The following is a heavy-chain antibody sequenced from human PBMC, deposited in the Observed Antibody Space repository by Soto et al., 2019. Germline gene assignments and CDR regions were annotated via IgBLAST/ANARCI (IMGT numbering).Heavy chain of an antibody. V-gene: IGHV3-11*01. CDR3: ARPDDSSGYYLGY. Sequence: QVQLVESGGGLVKPGGSLRLSCAASGFTFSDYYMSWIRQAPGKGLEWVSYISSSGSTIYYADSVKGRFTSSREHAKNSLYLQLNSLRAEDPASYYCARPDDSSGYYLGYWGQGTLVTVSS. J-gene: IGHJ4*02. D-gene: IGHD3-22*01. CDR2: ISSSGSTI. CDR1: GFTFSDYY.